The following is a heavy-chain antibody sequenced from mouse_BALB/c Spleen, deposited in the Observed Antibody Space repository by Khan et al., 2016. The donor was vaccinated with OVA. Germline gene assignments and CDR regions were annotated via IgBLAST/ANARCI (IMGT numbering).Heavy chain of an antibody. CDR3: AREEALYYFDY. V-gene: IGHV1-4*01. Sequence: QVRLQQSGAELARPGASVKMSCKASGYTFTSYTIHWIKLRPGQGLEWIGYINPSNGYTNYNQKFRDKATLTADKSSTTAYMQLSSLKSEDSAVYFCAREEALYYFDYWGQGTTLTVSS. CDR1: GYTFTSYT. J-gene: IGHJ2*01. CDR2: INPSNGYT. D-gene: IGHD3-2*02.